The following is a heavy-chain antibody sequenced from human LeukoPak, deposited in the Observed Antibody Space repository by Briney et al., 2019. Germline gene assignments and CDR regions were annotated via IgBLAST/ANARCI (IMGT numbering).Heavy chain of an antibody. CDR3: AKARLRAGDPIDY. CDR1: GFTFSSYG. Sequence: GGSLRLSCAASGFTFSSYGMHWVRQAPGKGLEWVAVISYDGSNKYYADSVKGRFTISRDNSKNTLYLQTNSLRAEDTAVYYCAKARLRAGDPIDYWGQGTLVTVSS. D-gene: IGHD2-21*02. CDR2: ISYDGSNK. J-gene: IGHJ4*02. V-gene: IGHV3-30*18.